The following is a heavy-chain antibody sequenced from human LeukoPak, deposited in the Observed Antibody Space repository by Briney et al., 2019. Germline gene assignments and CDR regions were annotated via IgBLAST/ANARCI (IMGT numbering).Heavy chain of an antibody. J-gene: IGHJ4*02. V-gene: IGHV1-24*01. CDR1: GYSLSELS. Sequence: ASVKVSCKVSGYSLSELSMHWVRQAPGKGLEWMGGFDPETGGPIYTQKFQGRVTMTEDTSTDTTYMELSSLRSEDTAVYYCTGGEWARLLGFWGQGTLVTVSS. CDR2: FDPETGGP. D-gene: IGHD3-16*01. CDR3: TGGEWARLLGF.